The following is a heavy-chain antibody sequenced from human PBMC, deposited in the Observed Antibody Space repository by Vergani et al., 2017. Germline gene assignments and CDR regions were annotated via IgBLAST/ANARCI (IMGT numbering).Heavy chain of an antibody. CDR2: ISYDGSNK. CDR1: GFTFSSYA. J-gene: IGHJ6*02. CDR3: ARDPPDYDILTGYPNYYYYGMDV. V-gene: IGHV3-30-3*01. Sequence: QVQLVESGGGLVKPGGSLRLSCAASGFTFSSYAMHWVRQAPGKGLEWVAVISYDGSNKYYADSVKGRFTISRDNSKNTLYLQMNSLRAEDTAVYYCARDPPDYDILTGYPNYYYYGMDVWGQGTTVTVSS. D-gene: IGHD3-9*01.